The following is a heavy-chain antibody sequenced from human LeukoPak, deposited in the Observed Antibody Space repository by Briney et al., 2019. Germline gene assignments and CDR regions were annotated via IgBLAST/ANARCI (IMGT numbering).Heavy chain of an antibody. V-gene: IGHV3-7*01. J-gene: IGHJ4*02. Sequence: GGSLRLSCAPSGFTFSIYWMSWVRQAPGKGLGWVANINQDGSEKYYVDSVMGRFTISRDNDKNSLYLQMNSLRAEDTALYYCARAVSTGTVDYWGQGTLVTVSS. D-gene: IGHD6-13*01. CDR3: ARAVSTGTVDY. CDR2: INQDGSEK. CDR1: GFTFSIYW.